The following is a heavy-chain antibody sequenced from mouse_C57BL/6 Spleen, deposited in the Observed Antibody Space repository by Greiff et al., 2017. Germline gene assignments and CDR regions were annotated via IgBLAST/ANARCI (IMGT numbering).Heavy chain of an antibody. J-gene: IGHJ2*01. Sequence: QVQLKQSGAELVRPGSSVKLSCKASGYTFTSYWMQWVKPRPIQGLEWIGNIDPYDSETHYNQKFKDKATLTVDKSSSTAYMQLSSLTSEDSAVYYCARNEDYDNCDYWGQGTTLTVSS. D-gene: IGHD2-4*01. V-gene: IGHV1-52*01. CDR3: ARNEDYDNCDY. CDR2: IDPYDSET. CDR1: GYTFTSYW.